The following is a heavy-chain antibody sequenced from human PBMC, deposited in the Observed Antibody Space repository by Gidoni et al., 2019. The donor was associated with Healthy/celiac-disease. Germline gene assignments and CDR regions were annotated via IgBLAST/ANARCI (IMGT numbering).Heavy chain of an antibody. CDR3: ARSVDQGFVVVPAALDY. J-gene: IGHJ4*02. CDR1: GSTFRSYG. Sequence: QVQLVESGGGVVQPGRSLRLSCAASGSTFRSYGMHWVRQAPGKGLEWVAVISYDGSNKYYADSVKGRFTISRDNSKNTLYLQMNSLRAEDTAVYYCARSVDQGFVVVPAALDYWGQGTLVTVSS. V-gene: IGHV3-30*03. D-gene: IGHD2-2*01. CDR2: ISYDGSNK.